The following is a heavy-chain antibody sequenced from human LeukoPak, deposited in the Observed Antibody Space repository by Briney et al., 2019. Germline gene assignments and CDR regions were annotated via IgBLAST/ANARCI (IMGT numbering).Heavy chain of an antibody. J-gene: IGHJ4*02. D-gene: IGHD6-13*01. CDR2: INPNSGGT. Sequence: ASVNVSCTASGYTFTSYYMHWVRQAPGQGLEWMGWINPNSGGTNYAQKFQGWVTMTRDTSISTAYMELSRPRSDDTAVYYCARAAAGSYYAYFDYWGQGTLVTASS. CDR1: GYTFTSYY. CDR3: ARAAAGSYYAYFDY. V-gene: IGHV1-2*04.